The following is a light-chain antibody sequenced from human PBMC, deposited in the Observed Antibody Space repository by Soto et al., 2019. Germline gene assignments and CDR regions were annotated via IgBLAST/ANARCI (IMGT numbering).Light chain of an antibody. CDR3: AAWDDSLSGWV. V-gene: IGLV1-47*01. CDR2: MNN. Sequence: QSVLTQPPSASATPGQRVTISCSGSSSNSGSNYVYWYQQFPGTAPKLLISMNNQRPSGVPARFSGSKSGASASLAISGLRSEDEAEYYCAAWDDSLSGWVFGGGTQLTVL. CDR1: SSNSGSNY. J-gene: IGLJ3*02.